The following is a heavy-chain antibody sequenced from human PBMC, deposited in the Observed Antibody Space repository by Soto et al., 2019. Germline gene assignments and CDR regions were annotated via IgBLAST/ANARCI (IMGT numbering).Heavy chain of an antibody. Sequence: PSETLSLTCAVSGYSINNDYYWGWIRQPPGRGLEYIGSTYRSGSTYYSPSLKSRITISLDTSKNQFSLKLTSVTAADTAVYYCAREARTLEWYVDVWGRGTLVTVS. D-gene: IGHD6-6*01. CDR3: AREARTLEWYVDV. J-gene: IGHJ2*01. CDR2: TYRSGST. V-gene: IGHV4-38-2*01. CDR1: GYSINNDYY.